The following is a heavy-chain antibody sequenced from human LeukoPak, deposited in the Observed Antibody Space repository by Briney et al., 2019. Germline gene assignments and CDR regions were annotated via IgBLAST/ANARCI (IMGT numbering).Heavy chain of an antibody. CDR3: APLSWSAGELG. CDR1: GFTFSSYA. V-gene: IGHV3-23*01. J-gene: IGHJ3*01. CDR2: ISGSGAGT. Sequence: GGSLRLSCAASGFTFSSYAMSWVRQAPGRGLEWVSSISGSGAGTYYVDSVKGRFTVSRDNSKNTLYLQMNSVRAEDTAVYYCAPLSWSAGELGWGQGTMVTVSS. D-gene: IGHD6-13*01.